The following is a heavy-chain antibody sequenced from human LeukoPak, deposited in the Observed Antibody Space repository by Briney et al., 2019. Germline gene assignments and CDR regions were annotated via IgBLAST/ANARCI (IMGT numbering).Heavy chain of an antibody. D-gene: IGHD2-15*01. CDR3: ARDHRGCSGGSCYSVY. CDR2: IYTSGST. V-gene: IGHV4-4*07. J-gene: IGHJ4*02. CDR1: GGSISSYY. Sequence: SETLSLTCTVSGGSISSYYWTWIRQPAGKGLEWIGRIYTSGSTNYNPSLKSRVTMSVDTSKNQFSLKLTSVTAEDTAVYYCARDHRGCSGGSCYSVYWGQGTLVTVSS.